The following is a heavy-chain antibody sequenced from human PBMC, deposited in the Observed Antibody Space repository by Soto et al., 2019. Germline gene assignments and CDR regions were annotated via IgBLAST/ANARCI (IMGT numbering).Heavy chain of an antibody. D-gene: IGHD3-10*01. CDR3: AKSPESPNRYFDY. CDR2: ITANSGST. Sequence: GGSLRLSCAASGFTFSSYAMVWVRQAPGKGLEWVSTITANSGSTAYGDSVKGRFTISRDNSKSTLYLQMNSLRVEDTAAYYCAKSPESPNRYFDYWGQGTLVTVSS. CDR1: GFTFSSYA. V-gene: IGHV3-23*01. J-gene: IGHJ4*02.